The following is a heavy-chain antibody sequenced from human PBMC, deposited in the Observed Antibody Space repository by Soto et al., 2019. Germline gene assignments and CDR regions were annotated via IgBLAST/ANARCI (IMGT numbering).Heavy chain of an antibody. D-gene: IGHD3-10*01. V-gene: IGHV4-31*03. CDR2: IYYSGST. J-gene: IGHJ4*02. Sequence: PSETLSLTCTVSGGSISSGGYYWSWIRQHPGKGLEWIGYIYYSGSTYYNPSLKSRVTISVDTSKNQFSLKLSSVTAADTAVYYCAKDLYYYGSGSPTSFDYWGQGTLVTVSS. CDR3: AKDLYYYGSGSPTSFDY. CDR1: GGSISSGGYY.